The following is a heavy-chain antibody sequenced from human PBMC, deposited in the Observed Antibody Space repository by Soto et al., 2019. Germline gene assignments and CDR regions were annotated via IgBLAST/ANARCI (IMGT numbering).Heavy chain of an antibody. J-gene: IGHJ4*02. V-gene: IGHV4-31*03. CDR1: GGSITRGGYY. D-gene: IGHD4-4*01. Sequence: QVQLQESGPGLVKPSQTLSLTCTVSGGSITRGGYYWSWISQHPGKGLEWIGYIYYSGSTYYNPSLKSRVTISVDTSKIQFSLKLSSVTAADTAVYYCAGGPSSVFAYWGQGTLVTVSS. CDR2: IYYSGST. CDR3: AGGPSSVFAY.